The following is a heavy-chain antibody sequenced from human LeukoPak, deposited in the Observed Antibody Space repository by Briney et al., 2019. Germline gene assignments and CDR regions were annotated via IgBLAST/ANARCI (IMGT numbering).Heavy chain of an antibody. J-gene: IGHJ4*02. CDR2: IYYSGST. CDR1: GGSISSYY. D-gene: IGHD6-19*01. Sequence: SETLSLTCTVSGGSISSYYWSWIRQPPGKGLEWIGYIYYSGSTNYNPTLKSRVTISVDTSKNQFSLKLSSVTAADTAVYYCARQSVAGTMADYWGQGTLVTVSS. V-gene: IGHV4-59*08. CDR3: ARQSVAGTMADY.